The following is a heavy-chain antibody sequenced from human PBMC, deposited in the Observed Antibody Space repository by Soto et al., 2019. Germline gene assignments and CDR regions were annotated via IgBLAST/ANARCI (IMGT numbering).Heavy chain of an antibody. D-gene: IGHD1-7*01. CDR1: GGSISNSDYY. Sequence: QLQLQESGPGLVKPSETLSLTCTVSGGSISNSDYYWGWIRQSPGKGLEWIGSFYYSGTNFYDPSLRSRLSMSVDTSKNQFSLRLNSVTAADTAVYYCARQARGTTWSDFDYWSQGTLVTVSS. V-gene: IGHV4-39*01. CDR2: FYYSGTN. CDR3: ARQARGTTWSDFDY. J-gene: IGHJ4*02.